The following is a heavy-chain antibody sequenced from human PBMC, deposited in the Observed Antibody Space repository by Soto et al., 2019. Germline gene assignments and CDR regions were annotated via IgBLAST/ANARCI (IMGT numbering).Heavy chain of an antibody. V-gene: IGHV1-69*02. CDR1: GGTFRTYT. J-gene: IGHJ3*02. CDR2: IIPILGIA. Sequence: KVSCKTSGGTFRTYTINWVRQAPGQGLEWMGRIIPILGIANYAQKFQGRVTITADKSTSTAYMELSSLRSEDTAVYYCASKGQLGVVVVAATLAFDIWGQGTMVTVSS. CDR3: ASKGQLGVVVVAATLAFDI. D-gene: IGHD2-15*01.